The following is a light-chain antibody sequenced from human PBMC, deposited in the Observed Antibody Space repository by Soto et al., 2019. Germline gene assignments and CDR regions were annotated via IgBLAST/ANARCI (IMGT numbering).Light chain of an antibody. CDR3: QQYYIYPFT. CDR2: KAS. V-gene: IGKV1-5*03. CDR1: QSINSW. Sequence: DVQMTQSPSTLSASVGDRVTITCRASQSINSWLAWYQQKPGQAPKLLIYKASSLQSDVPSTFSGGGSGTEFTLTVSTLQPEDVATYFCQQYYIYPFTFGPGTKVEI. J-gene: IGKJ3*01.